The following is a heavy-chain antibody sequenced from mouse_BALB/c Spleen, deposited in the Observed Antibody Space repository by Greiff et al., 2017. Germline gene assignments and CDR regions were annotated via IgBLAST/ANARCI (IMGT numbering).Heavy chain of an antibody. D-gene: IGHD2-1*01. CDR3: ARGDYGNSFAY. CDR1: GFTFSSFG. Sequence: DVHLVESGGGLVQPGGSRKLSCAASGFTFSSFGMHWVRQAPEKGLEWVAYISSGSSTIYYADTVKGRFTISRDNPKNTLFLQMTSLRSEDTAMYYCARGDYGNSFAYWGQGTLVTVSA. J-gene: IGHJ3*01. V-gene: IGHV5-17*02. CDR2: ISSGSSTI.